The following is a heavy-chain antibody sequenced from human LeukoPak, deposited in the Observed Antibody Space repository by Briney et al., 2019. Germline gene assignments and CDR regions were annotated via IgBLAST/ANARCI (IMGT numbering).Heavy chain of an antibody. Sequence: PGGSLRLSCAASGFTFNTYGMSWVRQAPGKGLEWVSGISGSGGGTYYADSVKGRFSISRDISKNTLYLQMNSLRAEDTAIYYCAKDGKTRNWNYFQAKPVYWGQGTLVTASS. CDR2: ISGSGGGT. J-gene: IGHJ4*02. D-gene: IGHD1-7*01. CDR3: AKDGKTRNWNYFQAKPVY. CDR1: GFTFNTYG. V-gene: IGHV3-23*01.